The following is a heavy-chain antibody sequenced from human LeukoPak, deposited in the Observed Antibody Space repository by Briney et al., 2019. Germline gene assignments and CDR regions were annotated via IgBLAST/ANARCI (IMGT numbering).Heavy chain of an antibody. CDR3: AKVGTGNQYGSGDFDY. CDR2: ISSDSIYI. Sequence: GGSLRLYCAASGFNFSSRGMNWVRQAPGKGLEWVSAISSDSIYINYADSVKGRFTISRDNAKESLYLQMNSLRAEDTAVYYCAKVGTGNQYGSGDFDYWGQGTLVTVSS. CDR1: GFNFSSRG. D-gene: IGHD3-10*01. V-gene: IGHV3-21*01. J-gene: IGHJ4*02.